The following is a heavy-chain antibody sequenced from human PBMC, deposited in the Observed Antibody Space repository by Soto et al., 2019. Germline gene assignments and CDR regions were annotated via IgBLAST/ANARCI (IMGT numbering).Heavy chain of an antibody. Sequence: EVQLLESGGGLVQPGGSLRLSCAASGFTFSSYAMSWVRQAPGKGLEWVSAISASGATTYYADSVKGRFTISRDNFKDTLYLQMNSLRAEDTAVYYCAKDKETGDYYDSSAFGGLGTLVTVSS. D-gene: IGHD3-22*01. V-gene: IGHV3-23*01. CDR1: GFTFSSYA. J-gene: IGHJ4*02. CDR3: AKDKETGDYYDSSAF. CDR2: ISASGATT.